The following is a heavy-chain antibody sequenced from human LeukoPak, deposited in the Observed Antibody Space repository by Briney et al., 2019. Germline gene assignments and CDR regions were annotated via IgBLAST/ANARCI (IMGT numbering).Heavy chain of an antibody. J-gene: IGHJ4*02. Sequence: GASLRLSCAASGFTFSSYAMSWVRQAPGKGLEWVSVISGSGGSTEYADSVKGRFTISRDNSKNTLYLQMNSLRAEDTAVYCCAKGSGWYVWGQGTLVTVSS. CDR2: ISGSGGST. D-gene: IGHD6-19*01. V-gene: IGHV3-23*01. CDR3: AKGSGWYV. CDR1: GFTFSSYA.